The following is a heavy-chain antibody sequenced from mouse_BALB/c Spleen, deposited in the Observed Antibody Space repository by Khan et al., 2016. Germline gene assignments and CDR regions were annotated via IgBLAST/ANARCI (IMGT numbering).Heavy chain of an antibody. J-gene: IGHJ3*01. CDR3: VSIYDGYAWFVY. CDR2: IDPSDNYT. V-gene: IGHV1-69*02. Sequence: QVQLQQPGAELAKPGASVKLSCKASGYTFTTYWMHWVKQRPGQGLEWIGEIDPSDNYTNYNQKFKGKATLTVDKSSSTADMQLSSLTSEDSAVYYCVSIYDGYAWFVYWGQGTLVTVSA. CDR1: GYTFTTYW. D-gene: IGHD2-3*01.